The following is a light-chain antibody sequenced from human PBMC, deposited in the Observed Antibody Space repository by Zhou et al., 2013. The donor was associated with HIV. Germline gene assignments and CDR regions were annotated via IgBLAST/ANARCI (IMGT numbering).Light chain of an antibody. J-gene: IGKJ1*01. CDR2: AAS. Sequence: DIQMTQSPSSVSASVGDRVTITCRPSQGIDGWLAWYQQKPGKAPKLLIYAASILQSGVPSRFSGSLSGTDFTLTISSLQPDDFATYYCQQYNSYPRTFGQGTKVEIK. V-gene: IGKV1D-12*01. CDR1: QGIDGW. CDR3: QQYNSYPRT.